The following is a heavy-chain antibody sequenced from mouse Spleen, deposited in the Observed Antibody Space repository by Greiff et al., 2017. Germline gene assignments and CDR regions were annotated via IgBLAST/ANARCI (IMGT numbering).Heavy chain of an antibody. CDR2: ISSGGGNT. V-gene: IGHV5-9-3*01. CDR1: GFTFSSYA. Sequence: EVQLVESGGGLVKLGGSLKLSCAASGFTFSSYAMSWVRQTPEKRLEWVATISSGGGNTYYPDSVKGRFTISRDNAKNTLYLQMSSLKSEDTAMYYCARHVNWDYFDYWGQGTTLTVSS. CDR3: ARHVNWDYFDY. J-gene: IGHJ2*01. D-gene: IGHD4-1*02.